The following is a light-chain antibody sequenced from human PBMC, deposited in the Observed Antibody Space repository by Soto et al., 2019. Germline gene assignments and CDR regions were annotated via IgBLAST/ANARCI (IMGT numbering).Light chain of an antibody. J-gene: IGKJ1*01. Sequence: EIVLTQSSGTLSLSPGERATPSCRASQSVSSSYLAWYQQKPGQAPRLLIYGASNRATGIPDRFSGSGSGTDSTLTISRLEPEDFAVNYCQQYGSSGTFGQGTKVDIK. CDR3: QQYGSSGT. CDR1: QSVSSSY. CDR2: GAS. V-gene: IGKV3-20*01.